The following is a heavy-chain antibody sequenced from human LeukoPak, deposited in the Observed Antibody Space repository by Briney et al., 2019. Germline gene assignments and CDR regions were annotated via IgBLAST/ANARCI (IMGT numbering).Heavy chain of an antibody. D-gene: IGHD6-6*01. CDR3: AKLRVLSSSSENNWFDS. Sequence: GESLRLSCVASGFTFSSYGMSWVRQAPVKRLEWVSAVRGSGDATYYADSVKGRFTISRDNSEKTLYLQMDSLRAEDTAVYYCAKLRVLSSSSENNWFDSWGQGTLVTVYS. V-gene: IGHV3-23*01. CDR1: GFTFSSYG. J-gene: IGHJ5*01. CDR2: VRGSGDAT.